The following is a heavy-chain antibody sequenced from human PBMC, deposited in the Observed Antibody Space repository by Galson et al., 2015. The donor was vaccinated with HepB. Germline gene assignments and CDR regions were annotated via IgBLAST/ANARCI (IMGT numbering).Heavy chain of an antibody. D-gene: IGHD3-16*01. CDR2: ITHTGST. V-gene: IGHV3-23*01. J-gene: IGHJ4*02. CDR1: GFTFSNYG. CDR3: AKEVPTSYGWLHIGTIDY. Sequence: SLRLSCAVSGFTFSNYGMNWFRQAPGKGLEWVSLITHTGSTVYADSVKGRFTISRDNSKNTLYLQLNSLGVEDTAIYYCAKEVPTSYGWLHIGTIDYWGQGTPVTVSS.